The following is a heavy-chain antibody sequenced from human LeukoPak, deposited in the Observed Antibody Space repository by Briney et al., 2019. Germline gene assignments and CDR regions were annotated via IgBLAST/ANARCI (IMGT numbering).Heavy chain of an antibody. CDR2: MNPNSGNT. J-gene: IGHJ6*03. CDR3: AGATPSKDFWSGYYWPNYYYYYMDV. CDR1: GYTFSSYD. V-gene: IGHV1-8*01. Sequence: GASVKVSCKASGYTFSSYDINWVRQATGQGLEWMGWMNPNSGNTGYAQKFQGRVTMTRNTSISTAYMELSSLRSEDTAVYYCAGATPSKDFWSGYYWPNYYYYYMDVWGKGTTVTVSS. D-gene: IGHD3-3*01.